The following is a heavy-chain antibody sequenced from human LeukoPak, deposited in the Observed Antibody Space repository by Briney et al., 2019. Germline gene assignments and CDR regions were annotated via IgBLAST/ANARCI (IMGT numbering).Heavy chain of an antibody. Sequence: SETLSLTCTVSGASFSSSTYYWGWIRRPPGKGLEWIGSIYYSGSTYYNPSLKSRVTMSVDTSKNQFSLKLSSVTAADTAVYYCARHAGGISATGTRPFDYWGQGTLVTVSS. V-gene: IGHV4-39*01. CDR2: IYYSGST. J-gene: IGHJ4*02. CDR1: GASFSSSTYY. D-gene: IGHD6-13*01. CDR3: ARHAGGISATGTRPFDY.